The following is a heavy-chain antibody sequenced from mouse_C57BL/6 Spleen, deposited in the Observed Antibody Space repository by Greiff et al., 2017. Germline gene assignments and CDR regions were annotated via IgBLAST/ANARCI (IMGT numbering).Heavy chain of an antibody. J-gene: IGHJ2*01. Sequence: VQLQQSGTVLARPGASVKMSCKTSGYTFTSYWMHWVKQRPGQGLEWIGAIYPGNSDTSYNQKFKGKAKLTAVTSASNAYMELISLTNEDTAVYYCTRYYGSSYPLYYFDYWGQGTTLTGSS. CDR3: TRYYGSSYPLYYFDY. CDR1: GYTFTSYW. CDR2: IYPGNSDT. V-gene: IGHV1-5*01. D-gene: IGHD1-1*01.